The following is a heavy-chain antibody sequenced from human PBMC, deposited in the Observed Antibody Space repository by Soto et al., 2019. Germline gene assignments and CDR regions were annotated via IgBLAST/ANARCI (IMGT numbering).Heavy chain of an antibody. Sequence: SETLSLTCIVSGGSISNYYWSWIRQPPGKGLEWIGYIYYSGSTNYNPSLTSRVTISVDTSKNQFSLKLSSVTAADTAVYYCASSADYYDSSGYTKGFADYWGQGTLVTVS. CDR1: GGSISNYY. J-gene: IGHJ4*02. D-gene: IGHD3-22*01. CDR3: ASSADYYDSSGYTKGFADY. CDR2: IYYSGST. V-gene: IGHV4-59*08.